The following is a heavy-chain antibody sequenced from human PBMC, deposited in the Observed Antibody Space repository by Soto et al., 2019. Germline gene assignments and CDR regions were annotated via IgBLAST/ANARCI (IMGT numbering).Heavy chain of an antibody. Sequence: QVQLQESGPGLVKPSQTLSLTCTVSGGSISSGGYYWSWIRQHPGKGLEWIGYIYYSGSTYYNPSLKSRVTISVDTSKNQFSLKLSSVTAADTAVYYCARRTYSSSWSYYFDYWGRGTLVTVSS. D-gene: IGHD6-13*01. CDR2: IYYSGST. J-gene: IGHJ4*02. CDR1: GGSISSGGYY. CDR3: ARRTYSSSWSYYFDY. V-gene: IGHV4-31*03.